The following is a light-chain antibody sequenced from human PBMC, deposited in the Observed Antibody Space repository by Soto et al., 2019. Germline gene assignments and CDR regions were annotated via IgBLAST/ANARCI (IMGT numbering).Light chain of an antibody. V-gene: IGKV1-5*03. Sequence: DIQMTQSPSTLSASVGDRVTITCRASQSISIYLAWYQQKPGKAPKLLIYEASSLETGVPSRFSGSGSGTEFTLTINNLQPDDFATYYCQQYAGYSRTFGQGTKV. CDR2: EAS. CDR1: QSISIY. J-gene: IGKJ1*01. CDR3: QQYAGYSRT.